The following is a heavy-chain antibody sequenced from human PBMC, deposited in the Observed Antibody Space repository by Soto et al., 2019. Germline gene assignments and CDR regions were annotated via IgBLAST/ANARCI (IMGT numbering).Heavy chain of an antibody. J-gene: IGHJ4*02. V-gene: IGHV3-23*01. D-gene: IGHD3-22*01. CDR3: AKWTNYYDSSGYRY. Sequence: EVQLLESGGGLVQPGGSLRLCCAASGFTFSSYAMSWVRQAPGKGLEWVSAISGSGGSTYYADSVKGRFTISRDNSKNTLYLQMNSLRAEDTAVYYCAKWTNYYDSSGYRYWGQGTLVTVSS. CDR2: ISGSGGST. CDR1: GFTFSSYA.